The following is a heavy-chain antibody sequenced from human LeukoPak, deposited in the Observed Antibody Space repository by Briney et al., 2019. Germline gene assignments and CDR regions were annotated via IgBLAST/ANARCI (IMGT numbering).Heavy chain of an antibody. D-gene: IGHD2-2*01. CDR2: ISYDGSNK. V-gene: IGHV3-30*18. Sequence: GGSLRLSCAASGFTFSSYGMHWVRQAPGKGLEWVAVISYDGSNKYYADSVKGRFTISRDNSKNTLYLQMNSLRAEDTAVYYCAKDLYCSSTSCYRNYWGQGTLVTVSS. CDR1: GFTFSSYG. J-gene: IGHJ4*02. CDR3: AKDLYCSSTSCYRNY.